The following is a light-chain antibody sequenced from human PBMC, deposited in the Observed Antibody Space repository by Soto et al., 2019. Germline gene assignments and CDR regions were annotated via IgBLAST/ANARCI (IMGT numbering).Light chain of an antibody. CDR2: SAS. CDR1: PSIGTY. CDR3: QERAAA. J-gene: IGKJ4*01. Sequence: DSQMTQSPSSLSASVGDTVTITCRASPSIGTYLNWYQQKPGKAPKLLIYSASGLHSGVPSRFSGSGSGAYFTLTISNLQPEDFATYYCQERAAAFGGGTKV. V-gene: IGKV1-39*01.